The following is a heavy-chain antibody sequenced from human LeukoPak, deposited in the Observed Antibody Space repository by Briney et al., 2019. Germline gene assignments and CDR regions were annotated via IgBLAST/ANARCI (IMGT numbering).Heavy chain of an antibody. V-gene: IGHV4-34*01. Sequence: SETLSLTCAVYGGSFSGYYWSWIRQPPGKGLEWIGEINHSGSTNYNPSLKSRVTISVDRSKNQFSLKLSSVTAADTAVYYCARDTTGTYYYGMDVWGQGTTVTVSS. CDR3: ARDTTGTYYYGMDV. D-gene: IGHD3-10*01. CDR2: INHSGST. J-gene: IGHJ6*02. CDR1: GGSFSGYY.